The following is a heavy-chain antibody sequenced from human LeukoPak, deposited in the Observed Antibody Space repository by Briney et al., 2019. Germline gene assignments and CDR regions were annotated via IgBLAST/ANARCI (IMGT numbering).Heavy chain of an antibody. J-gene: IGHJ5*02. CDR3: ARQAARRFDP. V-gene: IGHV6-1*01. D-gene: IGHD6-6*01. Sequence: SQTLSLTCAISGDSVSSNGVAWNWFRQSPSRGLEWLGRTYYTSKWNNDYAVSVQSRIAVNPDTSKNQFSLHLNSVTPEDTAVYYCARQAARRFDPWGQGTLVTVSS. CDR1: GDSVSSNGVA. CDR2: TYYTSKWNN.